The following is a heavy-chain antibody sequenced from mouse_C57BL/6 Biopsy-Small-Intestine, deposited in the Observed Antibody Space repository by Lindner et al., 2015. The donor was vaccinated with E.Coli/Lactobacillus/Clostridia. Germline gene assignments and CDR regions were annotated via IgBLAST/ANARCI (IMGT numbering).Heavy chain of an antibody. Sequence: VQLQESGAELMKPGASVELSCKATGYTFTGYWIEWVKQRPGHGLEWIGEILPRSGGSGSTNYNEKFTGKATFTADTSSNTAYMQLSSLTTEDSAIYYCARGFGMGFDYWGQGATLTVSS. CDR3: ARGFGMGFDY. CDR2: ILPRSGGSGST. CDR1: GYTFTGYW. V-gene: IGHV1-9*01. J-gene: IGHJ2*01. D-gene: IGHD2-10*02.